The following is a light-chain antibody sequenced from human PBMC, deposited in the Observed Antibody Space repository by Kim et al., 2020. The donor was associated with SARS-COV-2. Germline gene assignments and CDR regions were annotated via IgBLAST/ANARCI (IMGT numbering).Light chain of an antibody. CDR3: QHRTNWL. CDR2: DAS. J-gene: IGKJ2*01. Sequence: TLSLTPGETATTSCRASQTVSSYLAWYQQKPGQAPRLLIYDASVRATGIPARFSGSGSGTDFTLTISRLEPEDSAVYYCQHRTNWLFGQGTKLEI. V-gene: IGKV3-11*01. CDR1: QTVSSY.